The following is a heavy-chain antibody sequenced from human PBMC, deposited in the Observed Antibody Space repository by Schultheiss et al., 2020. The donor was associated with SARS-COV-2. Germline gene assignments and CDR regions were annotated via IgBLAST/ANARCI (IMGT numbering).Heavy chain of an antibody. D-gene: IGHD3-10*01. Sequence: SETLSLTCTVSGGSITYYYWSWIRQPAGKGLEWIGRIYTSGSTNYNPSLKSRVTMSVDTSKNQFSLKLSSVTAADTAVYYCARALYYGSGSYWFDPWGQGTLVTVSS. CDR3: ARALYYGSGSYWFDP. V-gene: IGHV4-4*07. CDR2: IYTSGST. CDR1: GGSITYYY. J-gene: IGHJ5*02.